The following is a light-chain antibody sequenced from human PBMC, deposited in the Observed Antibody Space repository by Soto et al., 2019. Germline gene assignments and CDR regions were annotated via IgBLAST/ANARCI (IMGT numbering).Light chain of an antibody. Sequence: QSAPTQPASVSGSPGQSITISCTGTSSDVGGYNYVSWYQQHPGKAPKLMIYDVSNRPSGVSNRFSGSKSANTASLTISGLQAEDEADYYCSSYTSSSTLLYVFGTGTKLTVL. CDR3: SSYTSSSTLLYV. V-gene: IGLV2-14*01. CDR1: SSDVGGYNY. CDR2: DVS. J-gene: IGLJ1*01.